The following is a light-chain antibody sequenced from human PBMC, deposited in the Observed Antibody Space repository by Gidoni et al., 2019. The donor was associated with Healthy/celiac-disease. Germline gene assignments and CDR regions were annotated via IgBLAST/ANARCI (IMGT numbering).Light chain of an antibody. Sequence: EIVLTQSPGTLSLSPGERATLSCRASQSVSSSYLAWFQQKPGQAPRLLISVASSRATGIPDRFSGSGSGTDFTLTISRLEPEDFAVYYCQQYGALPRTFGQGTKVEIK. CDR2: VAS. V-gene: IGKV3-20*01. J-gene: IGKJ1*01. CDR3: QQYGALPRT. CDR1: QSVSSSY.